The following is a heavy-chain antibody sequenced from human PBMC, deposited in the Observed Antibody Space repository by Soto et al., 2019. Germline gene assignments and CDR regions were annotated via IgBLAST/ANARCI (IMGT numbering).Heavy chain of an antibody. CDR2: IKSNTEGATT. CDR3: TTDPAYFFDGGGYYPNDY. Sequence: PGGSLRLSCAASGFTFSNSWMSWVRQAPGKGLEWVGRIKSNTEGATTDYAAPVKGRFTISRDDSKNTLYMQLNSLKTEDTALYYCTTDPAYFFDGGGYYPNDYWGQGTLVTVSS. CDR1: GFTFSNSW. D-gene: IGHD3-22*01. J-gene: IGHJ4*02. V-gene: IGHV3-15*01.